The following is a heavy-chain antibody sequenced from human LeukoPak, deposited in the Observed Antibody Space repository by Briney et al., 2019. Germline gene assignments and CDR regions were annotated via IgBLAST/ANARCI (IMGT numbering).Heavy chain of an antibody. J-gene: IGHJ4*02. Sequence: PGGSLRLSCAASGFTVSPYAMSWVRQAPGKGLEWVSGISGRGGRTYYADSVKGRFTISRNNSKNTRYLQMNRLRAEDTAGYYCAKDQGDYSSGWSIFDYWGQGSLVTVSS. V-gene: IGHV3-23*01. D-gene: IGHD6-19*01. CDR3: AKDQGDYSSGWSIFDY. CDR1: GFTVSPYA. CDR2: ISGRGGRT.